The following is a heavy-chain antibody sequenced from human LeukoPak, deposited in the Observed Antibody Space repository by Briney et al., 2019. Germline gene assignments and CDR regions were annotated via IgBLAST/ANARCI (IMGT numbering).Heavy chain of an antibody. V-gene: IGHV3-23*01. CDR3: AKVRWELLGFDY. D-gene: IGHD1-26*01. J-gene: IGHJ4*02. CDR1: GFTFSSYA. CDR2: ISGSGGST. Sequence: PGGFLRLSCAASGFTFSSYAMSWVRQAPGKGLEWVSAISGSGGSTYYADSVKGRFTISRDNSKNTPYLQMNSLRAEDTAVYYCAKVRWELLGFDYWGQGTLVTVSS.